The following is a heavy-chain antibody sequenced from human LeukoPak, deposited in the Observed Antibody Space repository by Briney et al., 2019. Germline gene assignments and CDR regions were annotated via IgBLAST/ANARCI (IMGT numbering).Heavy chain of an antibody. CDR1: GFTFSRNA. V-gene: IGHV3-30*02. J-gene: IGHJ4*02. Sequence: GGSLRLSCAASGFTFSRNAIHWVRQGPGKGLEWVSYIAHHGSNKYYADSVKGRFTISRDNSKRTLYLQMNSVRADDTAVYYCAKDGSWSCTDWGQGTLVTVSS. CDR2: IAHHGSNK. CDR3: AKDGSWSCTD. D-gene: IGHD2-8*02.